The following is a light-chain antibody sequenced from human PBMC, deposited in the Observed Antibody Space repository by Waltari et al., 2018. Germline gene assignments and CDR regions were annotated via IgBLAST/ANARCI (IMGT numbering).Light chain of an antibody. CDR3: QQYGSSVLYT. CDR2: GAS. CDR1: QSLTKRY. J-gene: IGKJ2*01. V-gene: IGKV3-20*01. Sequence: VLTQSPGTLSLSPGERATLSCRASQSLTKRYLAWYQQKPGQAPRLLIYGASSRAAGIPDRVSGSGSGTDFTLTISRLEPEDFGVYYCQQYGSSVLYTFGQGTKLEIK.